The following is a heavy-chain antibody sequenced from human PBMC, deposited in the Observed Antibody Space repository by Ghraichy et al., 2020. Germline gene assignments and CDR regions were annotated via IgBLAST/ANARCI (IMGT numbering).Heavy chain of an antibody. D-gene: IGHD3-22*01. CDR1: GGTFSNYA. CDR2: IIPILDIT. V-gene: IGHV1-69*04. J-gene: IGHJ5*02. CDR3: ARDSPMYYYDSSGYYFWWYDP. Sequence: SEKVSCKASGGTFSNYAISWVRQAPGQGLEWMGRIIPILDITNYAQTFQGRVTITADKSTHTAYMELSSLRSEDTAVYYCARDSPMYYYDSSGYYFWWYDPWGQGTLITVSS.